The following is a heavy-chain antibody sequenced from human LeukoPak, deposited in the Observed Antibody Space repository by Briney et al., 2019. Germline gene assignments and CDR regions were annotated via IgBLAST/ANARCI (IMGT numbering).Heavy chain of an antibody. D-gene: IGHD3-3*01. CDR3: ASGFYGGSGNDAFDI. J-gene: IGHJ3*02. Sequence: SVKVSCKASGGTLSSYAISWVRQAPGQGLEWLGGIIPIFGTANYAQKFQGRVTITTDESTSTAYMELSSLRSEDAAAYYCASGFYGGSGNDAFDIWGEGTMVTVSS. CDR1: GGTLSSYA. V-gene: IGHV1-69*05. CDR2: IIPIFGTA.